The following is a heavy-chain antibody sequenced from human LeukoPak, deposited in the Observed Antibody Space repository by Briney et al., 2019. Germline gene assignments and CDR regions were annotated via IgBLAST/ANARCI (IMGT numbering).Heavy chain of an antibody. J-gene: IGHJ1*01. Sequence: ASVKVSCEASGYTFTSYGISWVRQAPGQGLEWMGWISAYNGNTNYAQKLQGRVTMTTDTSTSTAYMELRSLRSDDTAVYYCAREETYYYDSSGYYYFQHWGQGNLVTVSS. CDR3: AREETYYYDSSGYYYFQH. CDR1: GYTFTSYG. V-gene: IGHV1-18*01. CDR2: ISAYNGNT. D-gene: IGHD3-22*01.